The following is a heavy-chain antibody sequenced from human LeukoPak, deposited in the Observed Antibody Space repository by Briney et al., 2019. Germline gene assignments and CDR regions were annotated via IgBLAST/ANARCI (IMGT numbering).Heavy chain of an antibody. J-gene: IGHJ4*02. V-gene: IGHV6-1*01. D-gene: IGHD5-12*01. CDR1: GDRVSTNSAA. CDR2: TYYRSKWYN. Sequence: PSQTLSLTCAISGDRVSTNSAAWNWIRQSPSRGLEWLGRTYYRSKWYNDYAVSLKSRITINPDTSKNQFSLQLNSVTPEDTAVYYCARDKGGSGYDHLDSWGQGTLVTVSS. CDR3: ARDKGGSGYDHLDS.